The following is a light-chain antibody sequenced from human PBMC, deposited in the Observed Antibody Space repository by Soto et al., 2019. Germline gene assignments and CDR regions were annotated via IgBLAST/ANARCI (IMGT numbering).Light chain of an antibody. CDR3: QQSYSTPYT. CDR2: FAT. J-gene: IGKJ2*01. Sequence: DIQMTQSPSSLSASVGDRVTITCRASQSIGNYVNWYQQKPGKAPKFLIYFATILQSGAPSRFSGRGSGTDFTLTISSPQPEDFATYYCQQSYSTPYTFGPGTKLEIK. V-gene: IGKV1-39*01. CDR1: QSIGNY.